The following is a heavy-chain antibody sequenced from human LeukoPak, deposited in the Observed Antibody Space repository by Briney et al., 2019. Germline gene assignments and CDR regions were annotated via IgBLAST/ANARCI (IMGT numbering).Heavy chain of an antibody. CDR1: GFSFSTSY. J-gene: IGHJ5*02. V-gene: IGHV3-21*01. CDR3: ARDSTYDSRPLDP. Sequence: GGSLRLSCAASGFSFSTSYMNWVRQAPGKGLEWVSSISSSSSYIYCADSVKGRFTISRDNAKNSLYLQMNSLRAEDTAVYYCARDSTYDSRPLDPWGQGTLVTVSS. CDR2: ISSSSSYI. D-gene: IGHD3-22*01.